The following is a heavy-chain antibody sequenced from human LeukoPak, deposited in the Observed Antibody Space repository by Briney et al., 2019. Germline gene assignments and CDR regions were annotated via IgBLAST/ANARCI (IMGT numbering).Heavy chain of an antibody. CDR3: AKDDGSGGSSYFDY. J-gene: IGHJ4*02. V-gene: IGHV3-23*01. Sequence: GGSLRLSCAASGFTFSDYAMHGVREAPGKGLEWGSAISGSGGSTYYAGSVKGRFTISRDNSKNTLYLQMNRLRAEETAVYYCAKDDGSGGSSYFDYWGQGTLVTVSS. CDR1: GFTFSDYA. D-gene: IGHD2-15*01. CDR2: ISGSGGST.